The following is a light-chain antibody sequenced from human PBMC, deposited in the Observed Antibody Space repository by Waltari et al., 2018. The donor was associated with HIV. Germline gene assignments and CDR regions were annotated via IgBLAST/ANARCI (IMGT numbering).Light chain of an antibody. Sequence: QSALTQPASVSGSPGQSLPMPCTGTSSAVGTHNFVSWYQQHPGKAPKLIIYEVSQRPSGVSSRFAGSKSGNSASLTISGLQAEDEADYYCSSFTVSSTVVFGGGTKVTVL. J-gene: IGLJ3*02. CDR2: EVS. CDR3: SSFTVSSTVV. V-gene: IGLV2-14*02. CDR1: SSAVGTHNF.